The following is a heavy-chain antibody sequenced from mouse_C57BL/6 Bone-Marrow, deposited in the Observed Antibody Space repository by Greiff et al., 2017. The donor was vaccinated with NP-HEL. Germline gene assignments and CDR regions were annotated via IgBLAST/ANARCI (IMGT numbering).Heavy chain of an antibody. D-gene: IGHD2-13*01. CDR3: TTGGGDYVPEFAY. V-gene: IGHV14-1*01. Sequence: VQLQQSGAELVRPGASVKLSCTASGFNIKDYYMHWVKQRPEQGLVWIGRIDPEDGDTEYAPKFQGKATMTADTSSNTAYLQLSSLTSEDTAVYYCTTGGGDYVPEFAYWGQGTLVTVSA. CDR2: IDPEDGDT. CDR1: GFNIKDYY. J-gene: IGHJ3*01.